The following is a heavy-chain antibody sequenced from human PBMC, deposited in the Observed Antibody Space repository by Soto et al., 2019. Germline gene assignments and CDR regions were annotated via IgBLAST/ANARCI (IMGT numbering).Heavy chain of an antibody. J-gene: IGHJ4*01. CDR3: ARAVPLAAYSDY. D-gene: IGHD6-19*01. CDR2: INAGNGNT. CDR1: GYTFTGYA. Sequence: ASVKVSCKASGYTFTGYAMHWVRQAPGQRLEWMGWINAGNGNTKYSQKFQGRVTITRDTSASAAYMELSSLSSEDTAVYYCARAVPLAAYSDYWHHATLVPV. V-gene: IGHV1-3*01.